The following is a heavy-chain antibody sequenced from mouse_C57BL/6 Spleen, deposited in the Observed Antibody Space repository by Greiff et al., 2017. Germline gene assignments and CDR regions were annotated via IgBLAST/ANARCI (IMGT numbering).Heavy chain of an antibody. CDR3: VRDKDNSWFAY. J-gene: IGHJ3*01. CDR1: GFTFTTYA. D-gene: IGHD1-3*01. CDR2: IRSKSSNYAT. Sequence: EVQRVESGGGLVQPKGSLKLSCAASGFTFTTYAMHWVRQAPGKGLEWVARIRSKSSNYATYYADSVKDRFAISRDDSQSMLYLQMNNLKTEDTAMYYCVRDKDNSWFAYWGQGTLVTVSA. V-gene: IGHV10-3*01.